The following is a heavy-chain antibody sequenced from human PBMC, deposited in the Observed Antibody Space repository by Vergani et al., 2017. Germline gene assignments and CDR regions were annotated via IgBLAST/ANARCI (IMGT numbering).Heavy chain of an antibody. Sequence: QVQLQQWGAGLLKHSETLSLTCAVYGGSFSGYYWSWIRQPPGKGLEWIGEINHSGSTNNNPSPKSRVTISVDTSKNQFSLKVSSVTAADTAVYYCAGGGDTAMVSYWYFDLWGRGTLVTVSS. J-gene: IGHJ2*01. CDR1: GGSFSGYY. V-gene: IGHV4-34*01. CDR3: AGGGDTAMVSYWYFDL. CDR2: INHSGST. D-gene: IGHD5-18*01.